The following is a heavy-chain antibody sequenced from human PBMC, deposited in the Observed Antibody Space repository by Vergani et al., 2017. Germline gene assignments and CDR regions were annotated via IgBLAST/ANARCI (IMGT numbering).Heavy chain of an antibody. V-gene: IGHV3-23*01. CDR1: GFTFSSYA. CDR2: ISGSGGST. Sequence: EVQLLESGGGLVQPGGSLRLSCAASGFTFSSYAMSWVRQAPGKGLEWVSAISGSGGSTYYADSVKGRFTISRDNSKNTLYLQMNSLRAEDTAVYYCAKTYPQLDTGKGYYFDYWGQGTLVTVSS. D-gene: IGHD5-18*01. CDR3: AKTYPQLDTGKGYYFDY. J-gene: IGHJ4*02.